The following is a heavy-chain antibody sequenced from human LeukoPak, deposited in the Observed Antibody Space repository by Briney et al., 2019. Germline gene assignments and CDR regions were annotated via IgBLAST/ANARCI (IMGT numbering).Heavy chain of an antibody. CDR2: ISGCGGST. CDR1: GFTFSSYA. J-gene: IGHJ4*02. CDR3: AKESQRHSGWYDY. Sequence: GSLRLSCAASGFTFSSYAMSWVRQAPGKGLEWVSAISGCGGSTYYADSVKGRFTISRDNSKNTLYLQTNSLRAEDTAVYYCAKESQRHSGWYDYWGQGTLVTVSS. D-gene: IGHD6-19*01. V-gene: IGHV3-23*01.